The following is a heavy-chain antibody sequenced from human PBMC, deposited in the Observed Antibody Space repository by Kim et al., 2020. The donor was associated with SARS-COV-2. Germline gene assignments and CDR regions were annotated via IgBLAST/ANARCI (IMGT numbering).Heavy chain of an antibody. CDR1: GYTFTSYD. CDR3: ARAPDYTNQRARWFDY. D-gene: IGHD4-4*01. J-gene: IGHJ4*02. Sequence: ASVKVSCKASGYTFTSYDINWVRQATGQGLEWMGWMNPNSGNTGYAQKFQGRVTMTRNTSISTAYMELSSLRSEDTAVYYCARAPDYTNQRARWFDYWGQGTLVTVSS. CDR2: MNPNSGNT. V-gene: IGHV1-8*01.